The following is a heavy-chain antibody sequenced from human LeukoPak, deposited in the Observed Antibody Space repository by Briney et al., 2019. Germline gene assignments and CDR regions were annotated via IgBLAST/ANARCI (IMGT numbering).Heavy chain of an antibody. CDR1: GGSISSYY. V-gene: IGHV4-59*08. J-gene: IGHJ6*02. CDR2: IYYSGST. Sequence: PSETLSLSCTGSGGSISSYYWSWIRQPPGKGLEWIGYIYYSGSTNYNPSLKSRVTISVDKSKNQFSLKLSPVTAADTAVYYCARRSGSYYGYYYYGMDVWGQGTTVTVSS. D-gene: IGHD1-26*01. CDR3: ARRSGSYYGYYYYGMDV.